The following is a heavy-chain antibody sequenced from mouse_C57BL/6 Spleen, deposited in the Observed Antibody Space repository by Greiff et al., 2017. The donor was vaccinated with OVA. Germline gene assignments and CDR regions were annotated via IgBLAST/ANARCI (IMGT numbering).Heavy chain of an antibody. Sequence: QVQLQQSGPELVKPGASVTLSCKASGYTFTSYDINWVKQRPGQGLEWIGWIYPRDGSTKYNGKFKGKATLTADPSSSTAYMELHGLTSEDSAVYFCASENAMDYWGQGTSVTVSS. CDR3: ASENAMDY. V-gene: IGHV1-85*01. CDR1: GYTFTSYD. J-gene: IGHJ4*01. CDR2: IYPRDGST.